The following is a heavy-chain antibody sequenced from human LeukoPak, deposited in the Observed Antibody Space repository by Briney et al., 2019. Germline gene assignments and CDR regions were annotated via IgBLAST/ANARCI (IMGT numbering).Heavy chain of an antibody. Sequence: PGGSLRLSCAASGFTFSSYAMSWVRQPPGKGLEWVGEINHSGSTNYNPSLKSRVIISIDKSKNQFSLRLSSVTAADTAVYYCARDISNSNGSNWGQGTLVTVSS. CDR2: INHSGST. CDR1: GFTFSSYA. V-gene: IGHV4-4*02. D-gene: IGHD2-15*01. J-gene: IGHJ4*02. CDR3: ARDISNSNGSN.